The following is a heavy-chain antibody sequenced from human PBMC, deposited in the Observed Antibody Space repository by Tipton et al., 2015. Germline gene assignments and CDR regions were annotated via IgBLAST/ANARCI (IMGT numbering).Heavy chain of an antibody. CDR3: ARATPVFDSRPDLYFDL. J-gene: IGHJ2*01. CDR2: TFFWSKWYI. Sequence: GLVKPSQTLSLTCAISGDSVSSNTATWNWIRQSPSRGLEWLGRTFFWSKWYIDYAISVKCRITINPDTSKNQFSLHLNSVTPEDTAVYYCARATPVFDSRPDLYFDLWGRGTLVTVSS. D-gene: IGHD6-13*01. V-gene: IGHV6-1*01. CDR1: GDSVSSNTAT.